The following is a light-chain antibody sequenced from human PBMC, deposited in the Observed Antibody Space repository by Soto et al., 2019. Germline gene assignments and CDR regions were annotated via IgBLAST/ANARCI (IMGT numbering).Light chain of an antibody. Sequence: DIQMTQSPSSLSASVGDRVTITCRASQSISSYLNWYQQKPGKAPKLLIYAASSLQSGVPLRFSGSGSGTDFTLTISSLQPEDFATYYCQQSYSTPPGFGQGTKVEIK. V-gene: IGKV1-39*01. J-gene: IGKJ1*01. CDR3: QQSYSTPPG. CDR2: AAS. CDR1: QSISSY.